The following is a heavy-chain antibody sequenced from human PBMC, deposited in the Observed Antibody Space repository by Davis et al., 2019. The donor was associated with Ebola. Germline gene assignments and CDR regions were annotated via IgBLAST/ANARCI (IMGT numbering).Heavy chain of an antibody. Sequence: PGGSLRLSCTASGFTFGDYAMSWFRQAPGKGLEWVGFIRSKAYGGTTEYAASVKGRFTISRDDSKSIAYLQMNSLKTEDTAVYYCTRDYYSSGWYSRSFYWYFDLWGRGTLVTVSS. CDR3: TRDYYSSGWYSRSFYWYFDL. CDR2: IRSKAYGGTT. J-gene: IGHJ2*01. V-gene: IGHV3-49*03. D-gene: IGHD6-19*01. CDR1: GFTFGDYA.